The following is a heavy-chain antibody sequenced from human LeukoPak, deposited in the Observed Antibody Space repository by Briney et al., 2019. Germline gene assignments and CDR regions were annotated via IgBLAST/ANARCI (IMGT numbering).Heavy chain of an antibody. CDR3: ARDPRANVAFDV. D-gene: IGHD2-8*01. V-gene: IGHV3-48*03. CDR1: GFTFSSYA. Sequence: GGSLRLSCAAAGFTFSSYAMSWVRQAPGKGLEWVSYISSSGRTIYYADSVKGRFTISRDNAKNSLYLQMNSLRAEDTAVYYCARDPRANVAFDVWGQGTMVTVSS. CDR2: ISSSGRTI. J-gene: IGHJ3*01.